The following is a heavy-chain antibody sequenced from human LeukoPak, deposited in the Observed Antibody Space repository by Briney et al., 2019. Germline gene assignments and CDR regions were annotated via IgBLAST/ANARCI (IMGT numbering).Heavy chain of an antibody. CDR1: GFTFSTSW. Sequence: GGSLRLSCAASGFTFSTSWMSWVRQAPGGGLEWVANIKQDGSDKYYVDSVKGRFTISRDNAKNSLYLQMNYLRAEDTAVYYCARFRDDYVWGSYTPPKDFDYWGQGSLVTVSS. V-gene: IGHV3-7*01. D-gene: IGHD3-16*01. CDR2: IKQDGSDK. J-gene: IGHJ4*02. CDR3: ARFRDDYVWGSYTPPKDFDY.